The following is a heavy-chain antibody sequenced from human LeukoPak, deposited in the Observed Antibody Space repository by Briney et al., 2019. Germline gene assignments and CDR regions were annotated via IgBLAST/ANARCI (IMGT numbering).Heavy chain of an antibody. D-gene: IGHD3-22*01. CDR2: IIPIVGTT. J-gene: IGHJ4*02. CDR1: GGTFSSYA. V-gene: IGHV1-69*13. CDR3: ARGGYYYDSSGYSHLPDY. Sequence: GASVKVSCKASGGTFSSYAFSWVRQAPGQGLEWMGGIIPIVGTTNYAQMFQGRVTTTADESTSTAYMELSSLRSEDTAVYYCARGGYYYDSSGYSHLPDYWGQGTLVTVS.